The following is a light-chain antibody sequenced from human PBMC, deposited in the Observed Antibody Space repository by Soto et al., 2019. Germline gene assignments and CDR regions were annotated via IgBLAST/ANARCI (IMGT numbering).Light chain of an antibody. CDR1: QSINSW. Sequence: DIQMTQSPSTLSASVGDRVTITCRASQSINSWLAWYQQKPGKAPRLLIYRASSLEGGVPSRFSGSGSGAEFTHTSISLQPDDFATYYCQHYDSYSCTFGPGTKVDIK. CDR2: RAS. CDR3: QHYDSYSCT. J-gene: IGKJ3*01. V-gene: IGKV1-5*03.